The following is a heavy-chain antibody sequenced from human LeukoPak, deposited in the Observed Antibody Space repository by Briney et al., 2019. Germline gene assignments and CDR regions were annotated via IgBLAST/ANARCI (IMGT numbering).Heavy chain of an antibody. CDR1: GGSISSYY. D-gene: IGHD3-22*01. J-gene: IGHJ4*02. Sequence: KSSETLSLTCTVSGGSISSYYWSWIRQPPGKGLEWIGYIYYSGSTNYNPSLKSRVTISVDTSKNQFSLKLSSVTAADTAVYYCAREDYYDSSGYPIWGQGTLVTVSS. V-gene: IGHV4-59*01. CDR3: AREDYYDSSGYPI. CDR2: IYYSGST.